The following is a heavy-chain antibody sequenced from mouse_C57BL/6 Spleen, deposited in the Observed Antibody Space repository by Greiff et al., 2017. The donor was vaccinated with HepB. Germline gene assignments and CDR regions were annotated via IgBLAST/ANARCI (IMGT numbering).Heavy chain of an antibody. CDR2: IYPGGGYT. J-gene: IGHJ4*01. V-gene: IGHV1-63*01. CDR1: GYTFTNYW. Sequence: QVQLQQSGAELVRPGTSVKMSCKASGYTFTNYWIGWAKQRPGHGLEWIGDIYPGGGYTNYNEKFKGKATLTADKSSSTAYMQFSSLTSEDSAIYYCARWGENYAMDYWGQGTSVTVSS. CDR3: ARWGENYAMDY.